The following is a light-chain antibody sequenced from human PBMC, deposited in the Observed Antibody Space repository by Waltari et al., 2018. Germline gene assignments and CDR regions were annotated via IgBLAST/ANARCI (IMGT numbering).Light chain of an antibody. CDR2: GAS. CDR1: QSVDNRF. J-gene: IGKJ4*01. V-gene: IGKV3-20*01. Sequence: ENVLTQSPGTLSLSLGERVTLSCRARQSVDNRFLAWYQEKPGQAARLLIYGASSRATDIPDRFIGSGSGTDFTLTINRLEPEDFAVYYCHQSGGSGRTFGGGTKVEIK. CDR3: HQSGGSGRT.